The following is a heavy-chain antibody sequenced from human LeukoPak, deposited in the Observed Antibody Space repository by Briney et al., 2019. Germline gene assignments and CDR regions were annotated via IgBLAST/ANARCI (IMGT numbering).Heavy chain of an antibody. V-gene: IGHV4-4*07. Sequence: PETLSLTCSVSGASISSYYWSWIRQPAGGGLEWIGRLYTSGSTDYNPSLKSRVTISVDKSQIHFSLRLSSVTAADTAVYYCARTTKGYCSGGACYGLDYFDYWGQGILVTVSS. J-gene: IGHJ4*02. CDR2: LYTSGST. D-gene: IGHD2-15*01. CDR3: ARTTKGYCSGGACYGLDYFDY. CDR1: GASISSYY.